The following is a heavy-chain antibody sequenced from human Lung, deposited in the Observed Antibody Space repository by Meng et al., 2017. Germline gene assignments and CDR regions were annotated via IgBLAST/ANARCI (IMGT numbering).Heavy chain of an antibody. J-gene: IGHJ4*02. CDR2: IFHSGST. Sequence: VQLQGSGPGLSKPSGTLSLTCAVSAGSITSSTWWSWVRQTPGKGLEWFGEIFHSGSTNYNPPLESRVTISVDKSKNQFSLKVYSVTAADTATYYCARFDISSSGRGDYWGQGILVTVSS. CDR3: ARFDISSSGRGDY. CDR1: AGSITSSTW. D-gene: IGHD1-26*01. V-gene: IGHV4-4*02.